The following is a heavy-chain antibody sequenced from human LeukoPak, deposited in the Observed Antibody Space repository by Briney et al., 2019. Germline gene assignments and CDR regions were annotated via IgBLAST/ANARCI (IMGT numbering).Heavy chain of an antibody. J-gene: IGHJ4*02. D-gene: IGHD3-22*01. CDR3: AREGYWYYYDSSGYYYRYYFDY. Sequence: PSETLSLTCTISGGSVSDYYWSWIRQSPGKGLEWIGYIYHTGSTSYSPSLKSRVTISADTSQNQFSLKLSSVTAADTAVYYCAREGYWYYYDSSGYYYRYYFDYWGQGTLVTVSS. CDR1: GGSVSDYY. V-gene: IGHV4-59*02. CDR2: IYHTGST.